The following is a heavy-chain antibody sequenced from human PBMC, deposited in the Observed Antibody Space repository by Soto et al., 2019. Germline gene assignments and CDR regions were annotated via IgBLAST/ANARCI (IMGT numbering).Heavy chain of an antibody. CDR1: GFPFGSHG. CDR2: IWYDGSHK. CDR3: ARDVAATGAARWLDP. J-gene: IGHJ5*02. Sequence: QVQVVESGGGVVQSGRSLRLSCEASGFPFGSHGMHWVRQAPGKGLEWVAFIWYDGSHKDYAASVRGRFTISKDDSKNTIYLEMDNLRGEDTAIYYCARDVAATGAARWLDPWGQGTLVSVSS. V-gene: IGHV3-33*01. D-gene: IGHD6-13*01.